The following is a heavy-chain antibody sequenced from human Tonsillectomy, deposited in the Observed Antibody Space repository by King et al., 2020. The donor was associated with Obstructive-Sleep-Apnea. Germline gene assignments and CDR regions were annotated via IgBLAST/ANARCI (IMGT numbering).Heavy chain of an antibody. CDR2: ISPSDSVT. V-gene: IGHV5-51*01. Sequence: VQLVESGAELKKPGESLKISCKASGYIFIKNWIGWVRQMPGKGLEWMGSISPSDSVTTYSPAFEGKVTISVDKYTNTAYLQWSRLKASDTAMYYCARQDGLDIWGQGTMVTVSS. CDR1: GYIFIKNW. CDR3: ARQDGLDI. J-gene: IGHJ3*02.